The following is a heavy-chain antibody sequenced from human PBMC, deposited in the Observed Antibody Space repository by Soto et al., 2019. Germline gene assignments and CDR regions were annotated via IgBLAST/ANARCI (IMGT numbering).Heavy chain of an antibody. CDR2: INAGNGNT. CDR3: AREGAGNYYSYGPDY. CDR1: GYTFTSYA. Sequence: ASVKVSCKASGYTFTSYAMHWVRQAPGQRLEWMGWINAGNGNTKYSQKFQGRVTITRDTSASTAYMELSSLRSEDTAVYYCAREGAGNYYSYGPDYWGQGTLVTVSS. V-gene: IGHV1-3*01. J-gene: IGHJ4*02. D-gene: IGHD5-18*01.